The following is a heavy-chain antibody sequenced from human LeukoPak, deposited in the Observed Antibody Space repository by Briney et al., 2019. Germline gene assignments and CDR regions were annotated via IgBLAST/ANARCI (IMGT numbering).Heavy chain of an antibody. Sequence: GGSLRLSCAASGFTFSSYAMHWVRQAPGKGLEWVAVISYDGSNKYYADSVKGRFTISRDNSKNTLYLQMNSLRAEDTAVYYCAKVTTKDYGDYCYFDYWGQGTLVTVSS. CDR2: ISYDGSNK. CDR1: GFTFSSYA. CDR3: AKVTTKDYGDYCYFDY. D-gene: IGHD4-17*01. J-gene: IGHJ4*02. V-gene: IGHV3-30-3*01.